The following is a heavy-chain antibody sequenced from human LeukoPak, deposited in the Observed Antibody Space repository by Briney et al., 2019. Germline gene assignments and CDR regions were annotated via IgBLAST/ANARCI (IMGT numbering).Heavy chain of an antibody. CDR3: ARGAITMVRGVIPGDY. Sequence: ASVKVSCKASGYTFTSYYMHWVRQAPGQGLEWMGILNPSGGSTSYAQKFQGRVTMTRDTSTSTVYMELSSLRSEDTAVYYCARGAITMVRGVIPGDYWGQGTLVTVSS. CDR1: GYTFTSYY. D-gene: IGHD3-10*01. CDR2: LNPSGGST. V-gene: IGHV1-46*01. J-gene: IGHJ4*02.